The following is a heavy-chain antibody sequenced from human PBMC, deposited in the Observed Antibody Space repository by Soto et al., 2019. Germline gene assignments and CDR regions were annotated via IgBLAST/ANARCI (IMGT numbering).Heavy chain of an antibody. Sequence: SQTLSLTCVISGDSVSSNSAAWNWIRQSPSRGLEWLGRTYYRSRWYNDYAVSVRSRITVNADTSKNQFSLHLNSVTPVDMALFYCAGTSSLQWYYMDVWDKGTTVTVSS. CDR1: GDSVSSNSAA. J-gene: IGHJ6*03. CDR3: AGTSSLQWYYMDV. V-gene: IGHV6-1*01. D-gene: IGHD1-7*01. CDR2: TYYRSRWYN.